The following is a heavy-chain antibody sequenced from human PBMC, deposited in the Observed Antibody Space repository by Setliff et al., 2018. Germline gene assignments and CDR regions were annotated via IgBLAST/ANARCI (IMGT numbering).Heavy chain of an antibody. CDR2: IYYDGRT. D-gene: IGHD3-16*02. Sequence: SETLSLTCSVSGGSISRSSYYWTWIRQPPGKGLEWIASIYYDGRTFAHPSVRGRVTISEDTSKNHFSLRMTSVTAADTAVYYCRLWSHSYHNDYWGQGTLVTVSS. J-gene: IGHJ4*02. CDR3: RLWSHSYHNDY. CDR1: GGSISRSSYY. V-gene: IGHV4-39*02.